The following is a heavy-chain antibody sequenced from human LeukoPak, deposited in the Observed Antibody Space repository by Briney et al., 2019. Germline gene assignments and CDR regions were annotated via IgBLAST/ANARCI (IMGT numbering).Heavy chain of an antibody. D-gene: IGHD3-22*01. V-gene: IGHV4-59*01. CDR1: GGSINSYY. CDR2: IYYSGST. Sequence: SETLSLTCTVSGGSINSYYWSWIRQPPGKGLEWIGYIYYSGSTNYNPSLRSRVTISVDTSKNQFSLKLSSVTAADTAVYYCARGSGYYYPFDYWGQGTLVTVSS. CDR3: ARGSGYYYPFDY. J-gene: IGHJ4*02.